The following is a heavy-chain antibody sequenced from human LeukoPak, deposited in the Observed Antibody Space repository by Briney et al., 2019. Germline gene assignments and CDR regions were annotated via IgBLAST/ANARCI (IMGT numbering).Heavy chain of an antibody. CDR3: ARSYDSSGYYYREEAYFDY. CDR1: GGTFSSYA. V-gene: IGHV1-69*05. Sequence: ASVKVSCKASGGTFSSYAISWVRQAPGQGLEWMGGIIPIFGTANYAQKFQGRVTITTAESTSTAYMELSSLRSEDTAVYYCARSYDSSGYYYREEAYFDYWGQGTLVTVSS. CDR2: IIPIFGTA. D-gene: IGHD3-22*01. J-gene: IGHJ4*02.